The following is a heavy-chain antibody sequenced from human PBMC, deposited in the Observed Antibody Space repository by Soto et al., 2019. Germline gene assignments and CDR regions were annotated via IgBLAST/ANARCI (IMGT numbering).Heavy chain of an antibody. J-gene: IGHJ4*02. D-gene: IGHD6-13*01. CDR2: ITSTGSYI. CDR1: GFTFSDYS. V-gene: IGHV3-21*01. Sequence: EVQLVESGGGLVKPGGSLRVSCAASGFTFSDYSMNWVRQAPGKGLEWLSSITSTGSYIYYADSVKGRFTISRDNAGSSLFLQMNSLRAEDTAMYYCARDPPCSSSWSYFDYWGQGTLVTVSS. CDR3: ARDPPCSSSWSYFDY.